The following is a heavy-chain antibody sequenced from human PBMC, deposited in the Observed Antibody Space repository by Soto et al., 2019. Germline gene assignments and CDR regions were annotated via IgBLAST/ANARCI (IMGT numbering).Heavy chain of an antibody. CDR2: LSAYNGNT. J-gene: IGHJ4*02. CDR1: GYTFTSYA. CDR3: ATVVGAVPD. D-gene: IGHD1-26*01. Sequence: QIHLVQSGAEVKEPGASVKVSCKASGYTFTSYAISWVRQAPGQGLEWMGWLSAYNGNTNYAQNLQGRVTVTTDTSTDTAYMELRSLRSDDTAVYYCATVVGAVPDRGQGTLVTVSS. V-gene: IGHV1-18*01.